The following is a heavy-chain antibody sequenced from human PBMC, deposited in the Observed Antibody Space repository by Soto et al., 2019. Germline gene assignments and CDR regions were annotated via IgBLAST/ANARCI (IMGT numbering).Heavy chain of an antibody. CDR1: GFTFDDYA. Sequence: EVQLVEFGGGLVQPGRSLRLSCAASGFTFDDYAMHWVRQAPGKGLEWVSGISWNSGKIGYADSVKGRFTISRDNAKNSLYLQMNSLRADDTAVYYCARGDRFDPWGQGTLVTVSS. V-gene: IGHV3-9*01. CDR2: ISWNSGKI. J-gene: IGHJ5*02. CDR3: ARGDRFDP.